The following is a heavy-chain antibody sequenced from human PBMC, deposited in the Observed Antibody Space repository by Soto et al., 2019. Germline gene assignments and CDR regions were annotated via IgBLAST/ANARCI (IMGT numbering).Heavy chain of an antibody. CDR1: GGSFSGYY. J-gene: IGHJ6*03. Sequence: PSETLSLTCAVYGGSFSGYYWSWIRQPPGKGLEWIGEINHSGSTNYNPSLKSRVTISVDTSKNQFSLKLSSVTAADTAVYYCARGSNLGYYYYYYMDVWGKGTTVTVSS. V-gene: IGHV4-34*01. CDR2: INHSGST. CDR3: ARGSNLGYYYYYYMDV. D-gene: IGHD7-27*01.